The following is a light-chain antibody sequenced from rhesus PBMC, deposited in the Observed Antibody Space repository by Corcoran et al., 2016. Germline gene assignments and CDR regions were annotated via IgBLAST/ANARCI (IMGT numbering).Light chain of an antibody. CDR1: QSISSY. J-gene: IGKJ4*01. CDR3: LQHNSYPLT. Sequence: DIQMTQSPSSLSASVGDTVTITCRASQSISSYLNWFQQKPGKAPKLLIYAASRLEIGVPSRFRGSGSGTDFTLTISSLQPEDFAVYYCLQHNSYPLTFGGGTKVELK. V-gene: IGKV1-28*03. CDR2: AAS.